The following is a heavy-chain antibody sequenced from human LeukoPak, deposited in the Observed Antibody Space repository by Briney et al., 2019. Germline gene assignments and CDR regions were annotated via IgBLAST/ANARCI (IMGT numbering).Heavy chain of an antibody. D-gene: IGHD3-3*01. V-gene: IGHV3-23*01. CDR2: ISGSGGST. J-gene: IGHJ4*02. CDR3: AKGSVVYDFWSGFDY. Sequence: GGSPRLFWAASGFTFSRYAMSWVREGPGQGMKKSSAISGSGGSTYYADSVKGRFTISRDNSKNTLYLQMNSLRAEDTAVYYCAKGSVVYDFWSGFDYWGQGTLVTVSS. CDR1: GFTFSRYA.